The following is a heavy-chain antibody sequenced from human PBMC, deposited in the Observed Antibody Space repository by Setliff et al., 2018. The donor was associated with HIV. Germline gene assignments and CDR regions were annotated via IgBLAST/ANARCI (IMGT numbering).Heavy chain of an antibody. CDR1: GYTFTSSD. V-gene: IGHV1-8*02. CDR3: ARDSDNFWSGYYAAFDY. CDR2: MNPNSGNT. D-gene: IGHD3-3*01. Sequence: GASVKVSCKASGYTFTSSDINWVRQATGQGLEWMGWMNPNSGNTGYAQKFQGRVTMTTDTSTTTAYMELRSLRSDDTAVYYCARDSDNFWSGYYAAFDYWGQGTLVTVSS. J-gene: IGHJ4*02.